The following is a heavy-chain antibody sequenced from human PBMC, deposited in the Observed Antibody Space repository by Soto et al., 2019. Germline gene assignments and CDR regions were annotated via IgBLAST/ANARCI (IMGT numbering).Heavy chain of an antibody. CDR1: GGSISSSSYY. D-gene: IGHD2-2*01. Sequence: PSETLSLTCTVSGGSISSSSYYWGWIRHHPGKGLEWIGSIYYSGSTYYNPSLKSRVTISVDTSKNQFSLKLSSVTAADTAVYYCARGYCISTSCYSGYYYYYGMDVWGQGPTVTVS. CDR3: ARGYCISTSCYSGYYYYYGMDV. V-gene: IGHV4-39*01. J-gene: IGHJ6*02. CDR2: IYYSGST.